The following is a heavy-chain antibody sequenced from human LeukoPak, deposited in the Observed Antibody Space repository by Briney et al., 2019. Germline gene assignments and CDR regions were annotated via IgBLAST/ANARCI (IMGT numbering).Heavy chain of an antibody. J-gene: IGHJ5*02. CDR3: ARRLYSSSWYVPDWFDP. CDR2: IYYSGST. Sequence: SETLSHTCTVSGGSISSSSYYWGWIRQPPGKGLEWIGSIYYSGSTYYNPSLKSRVTISVDTSKDQFSLKLSSVTAADTAVYYCARRLYSSSWYVPDWFDPWGQGTLVTVSS. CDR1: GGSISSSSYY. D-gene: IGHD6-13*01. V-gene: IGHV4-39*01.